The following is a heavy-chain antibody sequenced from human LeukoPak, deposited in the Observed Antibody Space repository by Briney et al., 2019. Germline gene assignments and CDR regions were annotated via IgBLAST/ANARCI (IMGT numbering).Heavy chain of an antibody. CDR1: GYTFTGYY. D-gene: IGHD4-23*01. V-gene: IGHV1-2*02. CDR3: ATEAYGGNRNAFDI. Sequence: ASVKVSCKASGYTFTGYYMHWVRQAPGQGLEWMGWINPNSGGTNYAQKFQGRVTMTRDTSISTAYMELSRLRSDDTAVYYCATEAYGGNRNAFDIWGQGTMVTVSS. J-gene: IGHJ3*02. CDR2: INPNSGGT.